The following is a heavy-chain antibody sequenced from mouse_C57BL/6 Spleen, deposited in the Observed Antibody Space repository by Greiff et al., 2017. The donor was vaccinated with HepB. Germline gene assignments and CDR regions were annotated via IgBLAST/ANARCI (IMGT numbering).Heavy chain of an antibody. CDR1: GFTFSSYA. CDR3: ARTSYYDYFPWFAY. J-gene: IGHJ3*01. CDR2: ISDGGSYT. Sequence: EVQRVESGGGLVKPGGSLKLSCAASGFTFSSYAMSWVRQTPEKRLEWVATISDGGSYTYYPDNVKGRFTISRDNAKNNLYLQMSHLKSEDTAMYYCARTSYYDYFPWFAYWGQGTLVTVSA. D-gene: IGHD2-4*01. V-gene: IGHV5-4*01.